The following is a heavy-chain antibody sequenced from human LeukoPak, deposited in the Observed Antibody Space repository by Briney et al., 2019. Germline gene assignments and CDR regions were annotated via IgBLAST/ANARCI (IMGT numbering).Heavy chain of an antibody. D-gene: IGHD3-16*02. J-gene: IGHJ4*02. CDR3: ARDPYDYVWGSYRLFDY. V-gene: IGHV3-21*01. Sequence: PGGSLRLSCAASGFTFSSYSMNWVRQAPGKGLEWVSCISSSSSIYYADSVKGRFTISRDNAKNSLYLQMNSLRAEDTAVYYCARDPYDYVWGSYRLFDYWGQGTLVTVSS. CDR1: GFTFSSYS. CDR2: ISSSSSI.